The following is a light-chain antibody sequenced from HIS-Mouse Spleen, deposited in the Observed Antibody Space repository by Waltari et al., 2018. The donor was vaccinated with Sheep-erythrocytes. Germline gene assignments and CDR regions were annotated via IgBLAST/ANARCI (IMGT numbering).Light chain of an antibody. V-gene: IGLV2-14*03. J-gene: IGLJ1*01. CDR1: SSYVGGYKY. CDR3: SSYTSSSTLYV. CDR2: DVS. Sequence: QSALTQPASVSGSPGQSITISCTGTSSYVGGYKYVSWYQQHPGKAPKVMIYDVSNRPSGVSNRFSGSKSGNTASLTISGLQAEDEADYYCSSYTSSSTLYVFGTGTKVTVL.